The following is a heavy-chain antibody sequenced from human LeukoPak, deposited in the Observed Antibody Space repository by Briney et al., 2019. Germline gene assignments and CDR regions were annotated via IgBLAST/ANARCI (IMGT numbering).Heavy chain of an antibody. CDR1: GFTFSTYS. CDR3: ARDLPPGSSGWYLGY. J-gene: IGHJ4*02. CDR2: ISSSSSTI. Sequence: GGSLRLSCAASGFTFSTYSMNWVRQAPGKGLEWVSYISSSSSTIFYADSVRGRFTISRDNAKNSLYLQMNSLRDEDTAVYYCARDLPPGSSGWYLGYWGQGTLVTVSS. D-gene: IGHD6-19*01. V-gene: IGHV3-48*02.